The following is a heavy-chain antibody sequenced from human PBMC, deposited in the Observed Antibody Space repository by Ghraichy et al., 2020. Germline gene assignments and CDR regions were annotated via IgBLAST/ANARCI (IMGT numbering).Heavy chain of an antibody. CDR3: ARIDYGGNHFDY. CDR2: ISGSGGST. Sequence: GSLRLSCAASGFTFSSYAMSWVRQAPGKGLEWVSAISGSGGSTYYADSVKGRFTISRDNSKNTLYLQMNSLRAEDTAVYYCARIDYGGNHFDYWGQGTLVTVSS. CDR1: GFTFSSYA. J-gene: IGHJ4*02. D-gene: IGHD4-23*01. V-gene: IGHV3-23*01.